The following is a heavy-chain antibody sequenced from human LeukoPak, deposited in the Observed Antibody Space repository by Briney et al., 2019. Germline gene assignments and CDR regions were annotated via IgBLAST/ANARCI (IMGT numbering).Heavy chain of an antibody. CDR3: TRGLLPGY. CDR2: ISSNPYSGTT. CDR1: GFTFVDYA. V-gene: IGHV3-49*04. Sequence: GGSLRLSCTASGFTFVDYAMTWVRQAPGKGLEVVGFISSNPYSGTTEYAASVKGRFTTSRDDSKSIAYLPMNRLKTEDTAVYYCTRGLLPGYWGQGTLVTVSS. J-gene: IGHJ4*02. D-gene: IGHD2/OR15-2a*01.